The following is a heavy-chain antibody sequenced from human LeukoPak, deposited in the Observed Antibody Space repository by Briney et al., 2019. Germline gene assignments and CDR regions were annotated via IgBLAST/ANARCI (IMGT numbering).Heavy chain of an antibody. V-gene: IGHV4-39*02. CDR3: AREDGPTDY. Sequence: SETLSLTCTVSGDSVSNDKYYWGWIRQPPGKGLEWIGSIYYSGSTYYNPSLNSRVTISVDTSKNQFSLKLSSVTAADTAVYYCAREDGPTDYWGQGTLVTVSS. J-gene: IGHJ4*02. CDR1: GDSVSNDKYY. D-gene: IGHD4-17*01. CDR2: IYYSGST.